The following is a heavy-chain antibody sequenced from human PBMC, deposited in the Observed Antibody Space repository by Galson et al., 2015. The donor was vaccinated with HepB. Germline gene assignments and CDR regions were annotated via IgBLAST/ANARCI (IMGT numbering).Heavy chain of an antibody. CDR3: ARGLDFWSGYYRDADAFDI. Sequence: SLRLSCAASGFTFSSYGMHWVRQAPGKGLEWVASISTTSTYIYYAVSVKGRFTISRDNAKNSLYLQMNSLRDEDTAVHYCARGLDFWSGYYRDADAFDIWG. CDR2: ISTTSTYI. V-gene: IGHV3-21*01. CDR1: GFTFSSYG. D-gene: IGHD3-3*01. J-gene: IGHJ3*02.